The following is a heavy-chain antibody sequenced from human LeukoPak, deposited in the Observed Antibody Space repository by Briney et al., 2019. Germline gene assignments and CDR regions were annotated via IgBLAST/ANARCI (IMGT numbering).Heavy chain of an antibody. CDR2: ISGSGGST. CDR1: GFTFSSFA. J-gene: IGHJ4*02. D-gene: IGHD3-16*02. CDR3: AKEDDYVWGSYRYHYFDY. V-gene: IGHV3-23*01. Sequence: PGGSLRLSCAAFGFTFSSFAMSWVRQAPGKGLEWVSAISGSGGSTYYADSVKGRFTISRDNSKNTLYLQMNSLRAEDTAVYYCAKEDDYVWGSYRYHYFDYWGQGTLVTVSS.